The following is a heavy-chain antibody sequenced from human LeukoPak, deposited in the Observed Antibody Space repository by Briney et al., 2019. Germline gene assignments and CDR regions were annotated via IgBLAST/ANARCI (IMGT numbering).Heavy chain of an antibody. D-gene: IGHD1-26*01. V-gene: IGHV1-18*01. Sequence: ASVKVSCKASGYTFTSYGISWVQQAPGQGLEGMGWISAYNGNTNCAQKLQGRVTMTTDTSASTAYMELSSLRSEDTAVYYCARGGGSYYPYFDYWGQGTLVTVSS. CDR2: ISAYNGNT. CDR1: GYTFTSYG. J-gene: IGHJ4*02. CDR3: ARGGGSYYPYFDY.